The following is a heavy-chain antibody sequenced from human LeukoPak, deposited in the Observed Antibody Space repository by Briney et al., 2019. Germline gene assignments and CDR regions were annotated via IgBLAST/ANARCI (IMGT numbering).Heavy chain of an antibody. J-gene: IGHJ4*02. CDR3: ARVATVFDY. CDR1: GFTFSTHE. CDR2: ISSSGSSI. Sequence: GGSLRLSCAASGFTFSTHEMNWVRQAPGKGLEWVSYISSSGSSIYYADSVKGRFTISRDNAKNTLYLQMNSLRAEDTAVYYCARVATVFDYWGQGTLVTVSS. D-gene: IGHD4-17*01. V-gene: IGHV3-48*03.